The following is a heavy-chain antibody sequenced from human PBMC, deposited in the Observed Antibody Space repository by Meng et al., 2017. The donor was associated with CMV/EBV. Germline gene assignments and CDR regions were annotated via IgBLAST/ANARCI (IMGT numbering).Heavy chain of an antibody. CDR3: ARRGYGGNPLRPPLDYYYYGMDV. Sequence: ASVKVSCKAPGNIFTNNGISWVRQAPGQRLEWMGWISADNQNTNLVQRFQGRVTMTIETSTNTAYVELRSLRSDDTAVYYCARRGYGGNPLRPPLDYYYYGMDVWGQGTTVTVSS. CDR2: ISADNQNT. J-gene: IGHJ6*02. D-gene: IGHD4-23*01. V-gene: IGHV1-18*01. CDR1: GNIFTNNG.